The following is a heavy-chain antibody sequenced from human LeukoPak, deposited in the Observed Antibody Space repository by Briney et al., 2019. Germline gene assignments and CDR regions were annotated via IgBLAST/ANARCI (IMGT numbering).Heavy chain of an antibody. CDR3: ARDGDSGSTYGGMSHY. Sequence: WASVKLSCKASGYTFTNYGVSWGRQAPGRGLEWLGWIRTYSGNTNLIKKFQGRVTMTRDTSTSTAYMKLKSMRSDDTAVYYCARDGDSGSTYGGMSHYWGQGTLVTVSS. CDR2: IRTYSGNT. J-gene: IGHJ4*02. CDR1: GYTFTNYG. D-gene: IGHD3-16*01. V-gene: IGHV1-18*01.